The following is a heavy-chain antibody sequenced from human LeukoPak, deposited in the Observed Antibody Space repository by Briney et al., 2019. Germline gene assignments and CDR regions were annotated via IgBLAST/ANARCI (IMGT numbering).Heavy chain of an antibody. Sequence: SQTLSLTCTVSGGSISSGGYYWSWIRQHPGKGLEWIGYIYYSGSTYYNPSLKSRVTISVDTSKNQFSLKLSSVTAADTAVYYCARGPYDFWSGYYGPVDYWAREPWSPSPQ. J-gene: IGHJ4*02. CDR2: IYYSGST. CDR3: ARGPYDFWSGYYGPVDY. CDR1: GGSISSGGYY. D-gene: IGHD3-3*01. V-gene: IGHV4-31*03.